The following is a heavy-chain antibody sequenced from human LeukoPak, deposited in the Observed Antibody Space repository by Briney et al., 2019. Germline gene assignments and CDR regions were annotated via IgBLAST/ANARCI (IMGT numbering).Heavy chain of an antibody. D-gene: IGHD3-16*02. Sequence: GGSLRLSCAASGFTFSSYWMSWVRQAPGKGLAWVANIKQDGSEKYYVDSVKGRFAISRDNAKNSLYLQMNSLRAEDTAVYYCARVLGGVIISPALLDYWGQGTLVTVSS. J-gene: IGHJ4*02. V-gene: IGHV3-7*01. CDR2: IKQDGSEK. CDR3: ARVLGGVIISPALLDY. CDR1: GFTFSSYW.